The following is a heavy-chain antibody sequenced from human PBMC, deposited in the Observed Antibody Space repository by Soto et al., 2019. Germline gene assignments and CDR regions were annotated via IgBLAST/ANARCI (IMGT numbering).Heavy chain of an antibody. CDR1: GFTFSSYA. V-gene: IGHV3-23*01. J-gene: IGHJ4*02. CDR3: ATRGGDIVVVVAATDEETLDY. D-gene: IGHD2-15*01. CDR2: ISGSGGST. Sequence: GGSLRLSCAASGFTFSSYAMSWVRQAPGKGLEWVSAISGSGGSTYYADSVKGRFTISRDNSKNTLYLQMNSLRAEETAVYYCATRGGDIVVVVAATDEETLDYWGQGTLVTVSS.